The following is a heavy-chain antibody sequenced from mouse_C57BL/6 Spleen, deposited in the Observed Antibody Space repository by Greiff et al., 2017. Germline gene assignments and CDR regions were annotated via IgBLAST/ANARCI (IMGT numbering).Heavy chain of an antibody. CDR1: GFTFSDYY. J-gene: IGHJ1*03. D-gene: IGHD1-1*01. V-gene: IGHV5-16*01. CDR2: INYDGSST. Sequence: EVQLQESEGGLVQPGSSMKLSCTASGFTFSDYYMAWVRQVPEKGLEWVANINYDGSSTYYLDSLKSRFIISRDNAKNILYLQMSSLKSEDTATYYCARDDYGSNGYWYFDVWGTGTTVTVSS. CDR3: ARDDYGSNGYWYFDV.